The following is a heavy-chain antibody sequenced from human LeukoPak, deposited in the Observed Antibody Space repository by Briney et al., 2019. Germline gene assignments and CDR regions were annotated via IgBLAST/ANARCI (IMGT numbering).Heavy chain of an antibody. Sequence: ASVKVSCKASGGTFSSYAISWVRQAPGQGPEWMGGIIPIFGTANYAQKFQGRVTITTDESTSTAYMELSSLRSEDTAVYYCARDHYDSSGYYSNNFDYWGQGTLVTVSS. J-gene: IGHJ4*02. CDR3: ARDHYDSSGYYSNNFDY. CDR1: GGTFSSYA. CDR2: IIPIFGTA. D-gene: IGHD3-22*01. V-gene: IGHV1-69*05.